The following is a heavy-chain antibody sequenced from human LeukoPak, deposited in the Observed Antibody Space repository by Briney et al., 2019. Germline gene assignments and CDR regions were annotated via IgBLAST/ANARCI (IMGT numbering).Heavy chain of an antibody. V-gene: IGHV3-66*01. CDR3: ARDLIGDAFDI. CDR2: IYSGGST. CDR1: GFTVSSNY. J-gene: IGHJ3*02. Sequence: GGSLRLSCAASGFTVSSNYMSWVRQAPGKGLEWVSVIYSGGSTYYADSVKGRFTISRDNSKNTLYLQMNSLRAEDTAVYYCARDLIGDAFDIWGQGTMVTVSS.